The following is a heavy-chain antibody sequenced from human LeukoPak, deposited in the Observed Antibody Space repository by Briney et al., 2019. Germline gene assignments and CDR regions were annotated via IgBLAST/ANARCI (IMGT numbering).Heavy chain of an antibody. Sequence: EASVKVSCKASGHTFTSYGISWVRQAPGQGLEWMGWISAYNGNTNYAQKLQGRVTMTTDTSTSTAYMELRSLRSDDTAVYYCARAGGGYQGFWYFDLWGRGTLVTVSS. V-gene: IGHV1-18*01. D-gene: IGHD5-12*01. CDR1: GHTFTSYG. J-gene: IGHJ2*01. CDR3: ARAGGGYQGFWYFDL. CDR2: ISAYNGNT.